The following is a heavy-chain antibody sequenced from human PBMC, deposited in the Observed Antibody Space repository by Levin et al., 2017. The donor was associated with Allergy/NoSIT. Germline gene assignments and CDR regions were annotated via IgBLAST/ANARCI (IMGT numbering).Heavy chain of an antibody. CDR1: GVSISSYF. V-gene: IGHV4-4*07. CDR3: ARVGYGREDW. J-gene: IGHJ4*02. D-gene: IGHD3/OR15-3a*01. CDR2: IFASGST. Sequence: SETLSLTCTVSGVSISSYFWSWVRQPAGNGLEYIGRIFASGSTIYNPSLKSRVTMSADTSKNQFSLQLTPMTAADTAVYYCARVGYGREDWWGQGTLVTVSS.